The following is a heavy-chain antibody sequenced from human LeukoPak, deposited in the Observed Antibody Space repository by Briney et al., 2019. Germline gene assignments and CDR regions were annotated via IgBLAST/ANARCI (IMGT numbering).Heavy chain of an antibody. Sequence: GGSLRLSCAASGFTFTTYAMSWVRQAPGKGLEWVSSISSSSGYICYADSVKGRFTISRDNAKNSLYLQMNSLRAEDTAVYYCAREIVSSTCFDHWGQGALVTVSS. CDR1: GFTFTTYA. CDR2: ISSSSGYI. J-gene: IGHJ4*02. V-gene: IGHV3-21*01. D-gene: IGHD2-2*01. CDR3: AREIVSSTCFDH.